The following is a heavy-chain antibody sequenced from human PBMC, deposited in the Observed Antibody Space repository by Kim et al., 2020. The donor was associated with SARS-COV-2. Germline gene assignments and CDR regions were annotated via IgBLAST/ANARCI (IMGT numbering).Heavy chain of an antibody. CDR3: AKVGWLQFFDY. D-gene: IGHD5-12*01. V-gene: IGHV3-23*01. CDR2: T. Sequence: TDSAGSEKARLTISRDNSKNRLYRQMNRQRAEDTDVYYCAKVGWLQFFDYWGQGTLVTVSS. J-gene: IGHJ4*02.